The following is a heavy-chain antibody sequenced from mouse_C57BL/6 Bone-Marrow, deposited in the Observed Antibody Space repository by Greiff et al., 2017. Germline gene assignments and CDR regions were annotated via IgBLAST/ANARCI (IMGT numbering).Heavy chain of an antibody. V-gene: IGHV5-4*01. CDR3: ARDRDYYGSSDARWYFYV. D-gene: IGHD1-1*01. CDR1: GFTFSSYA. CDR2: ISDGGSYT. Sequence: EVQGVESGGGLVKPGGSLKLSCAASGFTFSSYAMSWVRQTPEKRLEWVATISDGGSYTYYPDNVKGRFTISRDNAKNNLYLHMSHLKSEGTALYYCARDRDYYGSSDARWYFYVSGTQTPVTVSS. J-gene: IGHJ1*03.